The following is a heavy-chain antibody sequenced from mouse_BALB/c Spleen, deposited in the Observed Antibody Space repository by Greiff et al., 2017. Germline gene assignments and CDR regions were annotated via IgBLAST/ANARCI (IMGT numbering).Heavy chain of an antibody. J-gene: IGHJ3*01. CDR3: ARDRDYDYDVTFAY. Sequence: EVMLVESGGGLVQPGGSLRLSCATSGFTFTDYYMSWVRQPPGKALEWLGFIRNKANGYTTEYSASVKGRFTISRDNSQSILYLQMNTLRAEDSATYYCARDRDYDYDVTFAYWGQGTLVTVSA. CDR1: GFTFTDYY. CDR2: IRNKANGYTT. V-gene: IGHV7-3*02. D-gene: IGHD2-4*01.